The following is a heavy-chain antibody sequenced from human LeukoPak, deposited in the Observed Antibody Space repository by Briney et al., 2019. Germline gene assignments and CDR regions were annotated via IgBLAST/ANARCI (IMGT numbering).Heavy chain of an antibody. V-gene: IGHV4-4*07. CDR3: ARGGDILTGYYFLWDY. Sequence: SETLSLTCTVSGGSISSYYWSWIRQPAGKGLEWIGRIYTSGSTNYNPSLKSRVTMSVDTSKNQFSLKLSSVTAADTAVYYCARGGDILTGYYFLWDYWGQGTLVTVSS. J-gene: IGHJ4*02. CDR1: GGSISSYY. D-gene: IGHD3-9*01. CDR2: IYTSGST.